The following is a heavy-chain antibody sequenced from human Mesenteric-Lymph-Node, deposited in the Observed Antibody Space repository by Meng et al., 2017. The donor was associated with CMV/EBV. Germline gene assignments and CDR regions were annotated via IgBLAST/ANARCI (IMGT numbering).Heavy chain of an antibody. Sequence: SETLSLTCNVSGYSISTGQYWGWIRQSPGKGLEWIASIHPSGNTYYNPSLKSRITMSIDTSKNQFSLELTSVTAADTALYYCARCGMVVLLGIYFDLWGQGTLGTVSS. CDR1: GYSISTGQY. J-gene: IGHJ4*02. V-gene: IGHV4-38-2*02. D-gene: IGHD2-2*01. CDR3: ARCGMVVLLGIYFDL. CDR2: IHPSGNT.